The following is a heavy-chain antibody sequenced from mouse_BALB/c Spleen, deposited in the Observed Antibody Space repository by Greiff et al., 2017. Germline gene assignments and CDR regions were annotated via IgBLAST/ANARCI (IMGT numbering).Heavy chain of an antibody. V-gene: IGHV3-6*02. CDR3: ARGGGNYFFAMDY. D-gene: IGHD2-1*01. Sequence: DVQLQESGPGLVKPSQSLSLTCSVTGYSITSGYYWNWIRQFPGNKLEWMGYISYDGSNNYNPSLKNRISITRDTSKNQFFLKLNSVTTEDTATYYCARGGGNYFFAMDYWGQGTSVTVSS. CDR2: ISYDGSN. J-gene: IGHJ4*01. CDR1: GYSITSGYY.